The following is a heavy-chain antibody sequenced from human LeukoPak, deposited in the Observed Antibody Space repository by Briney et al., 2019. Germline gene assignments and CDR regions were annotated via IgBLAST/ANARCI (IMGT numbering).Heavy chain of an antibody. D-gene: IGHD6-13*01. V-gene: IGHV4-59*01. CDR3: AREVGGEQQPWFDP. J-gene: IGHJ5*02. Sequence: PSETLSLTCTVSGGSISSYYWSWIRQPPGKGLEWIGYIYYSGSTNYNPSLTSRVTISVDTSKNQFSLKLSSVTAADTAVYYCAREVGGEQQPWFDPWGQGTLVTVSS. CDR2: IYYSGST. CDR1: GGSISSYY.